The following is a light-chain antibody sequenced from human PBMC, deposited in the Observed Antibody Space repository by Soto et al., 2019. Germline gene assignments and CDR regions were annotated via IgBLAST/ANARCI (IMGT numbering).Light chain of an antibody. V-gene: IGKV1-12*01. CDR1: QGITSW. Sequence: DIQMTQSPSFVSASVGDRVTISCRASQGITSWLAWYQQKPGKAPKPLIYAASTLQGGVPSRFSGSGSGTEFTLTISSLQPEDFATYYCQQATSFPRTFGQGTKVEIK. CDR2: AAS. J-gene: IGKJ1*01. CDR3: QQATSFPRT.